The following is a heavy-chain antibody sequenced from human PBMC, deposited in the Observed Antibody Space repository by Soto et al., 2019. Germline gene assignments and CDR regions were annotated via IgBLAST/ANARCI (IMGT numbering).Heavy chain of an antibody. CDR1: GFTFSSCT. V-gene: IGHV3-21*01. CDR2: ISPSTSHI. Sequence: EVHLVESGGGLVKPGGSLRLSCAVSGFTFSSCTMNWVRQAPGKGLEWVSSISPSTSHIYYADSVKGRFTISRDNAKNSLLLQMNSLRAEDTVVYYCSGCSGGACHQNYGMDVWGQGTTVTVSS. D-gene: IGHD2-15*01. J-gene: IGHJ6*02. CDR3: SGCSGGACHQNYGMDV.